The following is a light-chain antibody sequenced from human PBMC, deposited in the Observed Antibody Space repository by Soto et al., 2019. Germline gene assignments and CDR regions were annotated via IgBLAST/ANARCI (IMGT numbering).Light chain of an antibody. V-gene: IGKV3-15*01. CDR1: QSVTSN. CDR3: QQYDNWPIT. Sequence: IVMTQSPATLSVSPGERATLSCRASQSVTSNLAWYQQKPGQAPRLLIYGASTRATGTPARFSGSGSGTEFTLTISSLQSEDFAVYYCQQYDNWPITFGQGTRLEI. CDR2: GAS. J-gene: IGKJ5*01.